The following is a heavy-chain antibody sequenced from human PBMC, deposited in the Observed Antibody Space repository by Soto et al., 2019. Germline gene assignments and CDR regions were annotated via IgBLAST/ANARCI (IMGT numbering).Heavy chain of an antibody. J-gene: IGHJ3*02. CDR2: IDPSDSYT. Sequence: GESLKISCKGSGYSFTSYWISGVRQMPGKGLEWMGRIDPSDSYTNYSPSFQGHVTISADKSISTAYLQWSSLKASDTAMYYCARSSRSWYAAFDIWGQGTMVTVSS. D-gene: IGHD6-13*01. V-gene: IGHV5-10-1*01. CDR3: ARSSRSWYAAFDI. CDR1: GYSFTSYW.